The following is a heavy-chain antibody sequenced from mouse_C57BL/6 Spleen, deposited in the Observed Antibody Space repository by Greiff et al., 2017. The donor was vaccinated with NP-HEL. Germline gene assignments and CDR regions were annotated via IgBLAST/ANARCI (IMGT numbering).Heavy chain of an antibody. CDR1: GYTFTSYW. CDR3: ARAQGSGAMDY. CDR2: IHPNSGST. Sequence: QVQLQQPGAELVKPGASVKLSCKASGYTFTSYWMHWVKQRPGQGLEWIGMIHPNSGSTNYNEKFKSKATLTVDKSSSTAYMQLSSLTSEDSAVYYGARAQGSGAMDYWGQGTSVTVSS. V-gene: IGHV1-64*01. D-gene: IGHD1-1*01. J-gene: IGHJ4*01.